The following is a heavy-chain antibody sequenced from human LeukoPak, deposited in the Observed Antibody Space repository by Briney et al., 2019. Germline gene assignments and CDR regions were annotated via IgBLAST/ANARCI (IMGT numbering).Heavy chain of an antibody. CDR2: ISGSGGST. D-gene: IGHD5/OR15-5a*01. V-gene: IGHV3-23*01. CDR3: AKVVSEGGYYYYYMDV. J-gene: IGHJ6*03. CDR1: GFTFSSYA. Sequence: PGGSLRLSCAASGFTFSSYAMSWVRQAPGKGLEWVSAISGSGGSTYYADSVKGRFTISRDNSKNTLYLQMNSLRAEDTAVYYCAKVVSEGGYYYYYMDVWGKGTTVTVSS.